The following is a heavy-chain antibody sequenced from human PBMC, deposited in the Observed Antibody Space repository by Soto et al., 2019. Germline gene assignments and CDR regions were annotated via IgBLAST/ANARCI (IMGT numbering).Heavy chain of an antibody. J-gene: IGHJ4*02. CDR1: GFTFGDYA. V-gene: IGHV3-49*03. CDR2: IRSKAYGGTT. Sequence: GVSLRLSCTASGFTFGDYAMSWFRQAPGKGLEWVGFIRSKAYGGTTEYAASVKGRFTISRDDSRSIAYLQMNSLKTEDTAVYYCTREITIFGVVSLVCDFWGQRTQVTVSS. CDR3: TREITIFGVVSLVCDF. D-gene: IGHD3-3*01.